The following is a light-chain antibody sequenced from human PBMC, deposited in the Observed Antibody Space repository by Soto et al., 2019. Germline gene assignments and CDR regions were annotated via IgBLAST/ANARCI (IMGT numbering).Light chain of an antibody. J-gene: IGKJ1*01. CDR2: AAT. CDR1: QSISAH. V-gene: IGKV1-39*01. Sequence: DIQMTQSPSSLSASVGDRVTITCRASQSISAHLNWYQQKPGKAPKVLIYAATNLESGVPSRFSGSGSGTEFTLTISSVQPEDFATYYCQQGYTTPGTFGQGTKVE. CDR3: QQGYTTPGT.